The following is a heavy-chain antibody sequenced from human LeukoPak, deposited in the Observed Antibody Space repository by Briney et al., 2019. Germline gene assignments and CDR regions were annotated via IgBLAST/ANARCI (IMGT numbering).Heavy chain of an antibody. D-gene: IGHD5-18*01. CDR3: ATSPIQLWAFDM. CDR1: GFNFHSHW. Sequence: GGSLRLSCATAGFNFHSHWMNWVRQAPGKGPEWVANIKQEGSEKYYVDSVKGRFTISRDNAKNSLYLQMNSLRVEDTAIYYCATSPIQLWAFDMWGRGTMVTVSS. V-gene: IGHV3-7*01. J-gene: IGHJ3*02. CDR2: IKQEGSEK.